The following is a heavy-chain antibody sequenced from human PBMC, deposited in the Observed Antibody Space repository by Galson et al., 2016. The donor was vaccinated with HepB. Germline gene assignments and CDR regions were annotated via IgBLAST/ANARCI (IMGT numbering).Heavy chain of an antibody. CDR1: DGSISSYSYS. V-gene: IGHV4-30-2*01. Sequence: TLSLTCAVSDGSISSYSYSWSWIRQPPGEGLEWIGHIYQTGITHYSPSLRSRVTTSVDRSKDQFSLKLSSVTAADTAVYYCARGGAGYYYYGLDVWGQGTTVTVSS. J-gene: IGHJ6*02. D-gene: IGHD3-9*01. CDR2: IYQTGIT. CDR3: ARGGAGYYYYGLDV.